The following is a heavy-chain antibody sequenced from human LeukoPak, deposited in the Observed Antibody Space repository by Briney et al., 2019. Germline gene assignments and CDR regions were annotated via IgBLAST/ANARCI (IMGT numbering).Heavy chain of an antibody. V-gene: IGHV1-18*01. CDR1: GYTFTSYG. CDR2: ISAYNGNT. J-gene: IGHJ4*02. D-gene: IGHD3-10*01. Sequence: AASVKVSCKASGYTFTSYGISWVRQAPGQGLEWMGWISAYNGNTNYAQKLQGRVTMTTDTSTSTAYMELRSLRSDDTAVYYCASCTMVRGYCNLFDYWGQGTLVTVSS. CDR3: ASCTMVRGYCNLFDY.